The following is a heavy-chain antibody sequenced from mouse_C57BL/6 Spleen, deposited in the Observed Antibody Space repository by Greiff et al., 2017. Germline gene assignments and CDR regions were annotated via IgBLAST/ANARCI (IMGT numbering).Heavy chain of an antibody. D-gene: IGHD1-1*01. CDR3: ARQGYYGSSRVYFDY. V-gene: IGHV5-6*02. CDR1: GFTFSSYG. Sequence: EVKLVESGGDLVKPGGSLKLSCAASGFTFSSYGMSWVRQTPDKRLEWVATISSGGSYTYYPDSVKGRFTISRDNAKNTLYLQMSSLKSEDTAMYYCARQGYYGSSRVYFDYWGQGTTLTVSS. CDR2: ISSGGSYT. J-gene: IGHJ2*01.